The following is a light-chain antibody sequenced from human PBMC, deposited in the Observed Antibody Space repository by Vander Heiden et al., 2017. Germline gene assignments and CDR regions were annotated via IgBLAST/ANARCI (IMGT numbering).Light chain of an antibody. V-gene: IGKV4-1*01. CDR2: WAP. CDR3: QQYDSTPWT. Sequence: DIGMTQSPDSLAVSLGERATINCKSSQSVLYSSNNKNYLAWYQQKPGQPPKLLIYWAPTRESGVPDRFSGSGSGTDFTLTISSLQAEDVAVYYCQQYDSTPWTFGQGTKVEIK. J-gene: IGKJ1*01. CDR1: QSVLYSSNNKNY.